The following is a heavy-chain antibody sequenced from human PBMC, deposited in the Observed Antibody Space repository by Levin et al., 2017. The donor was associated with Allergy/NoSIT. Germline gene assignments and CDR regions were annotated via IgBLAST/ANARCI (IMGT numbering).Heavy chain of an antibody. CDR2: IGIYNGNS. V-gene: IGHV1-18*01. Sequence: TGESLKISCKASGYTFTNYAFSWVRQAPGQGLEWMGWIGIYNGNSDYARKFQGRVTMTTDTSTTTAYMELRSLRSDDTAVYYCVRDRLSSTTRLILDYWGQGTLVTVSA. J-gene: IGHJ4*01. CDR1: GYTFTNYA. CDR3: VRDRLSSTTRLILDY. D-gene: IGHD3-16*01.